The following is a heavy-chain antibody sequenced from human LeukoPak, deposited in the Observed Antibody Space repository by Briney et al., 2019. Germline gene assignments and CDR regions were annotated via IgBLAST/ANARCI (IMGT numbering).Heavy chain of an antibody. CDR3: ARRGDSDFRID. V-gene: IGHV5-51*01. CDR2: IYPDDSDT. D-gene: IGHD2-21*02. CDR1: GYRLTSHW. Sequence: GESLKISCEASGYRLTSHWIGWVRQMPGKGLEWMGIIYPDDSDTRYSPSFQGQVTISADKSISTAYLQWNSPEASDSAIYYCARRGDSDFRIDWGQGTLVTVSS. J-gene: IGHJ4*02.